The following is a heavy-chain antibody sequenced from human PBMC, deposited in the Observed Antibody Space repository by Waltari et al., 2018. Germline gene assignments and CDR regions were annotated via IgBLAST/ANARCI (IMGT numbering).Heavy chain of an antibody. D-gene: IGHD2-2*01. J-gene: IGHJ4*02. CDR1: GGSFSGYY. V-gene: IGHV4-34*01. CDR3: AREVVPAAMSSSGWFDY. CDR2: INHSGST. Sequence: QVQLQQWGAGLLKTSETLSLTCAVSGGSFSGYYWSWIRKPPGKGLEWIGEINHSGSTNYTPSLKSRVTISVDTSKNQFSLKLSSVTAADTAVYYCAREVVPAAMSSSGWFDYWGQGTLVTVSS.